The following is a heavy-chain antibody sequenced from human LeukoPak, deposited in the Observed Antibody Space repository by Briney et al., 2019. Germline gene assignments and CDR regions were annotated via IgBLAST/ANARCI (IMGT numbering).Heavy chain of an antibody. CDR3: ARGYRYGDYYFDY. D-gene: IGHD4-17*01. Sequence: SETLSLTCAVYDVSFSGYYWSWIRQPPGKGLEWIGEINHSGSTNYNPSLKSRVTISVDTSKNQFSLKLSSVTAADTAVYYCARGYRYGDYYFDYWGQGTLVTVSS. J-gene: IGHJ4*02. CDR1: DVSFSGYY. V-gene: IGHV4-34*01. CDR2: INHSGST.